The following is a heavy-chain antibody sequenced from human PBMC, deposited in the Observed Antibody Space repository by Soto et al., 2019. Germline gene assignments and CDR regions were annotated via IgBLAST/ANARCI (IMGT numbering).Heavy chain of an antibody. V-gene: IGHV1-18*01. Sequence: QAQLVQSGAEVKQPGASVKVSCKASGYTFTSYGISWVRQAPGQGLEWMGWISAYNGNTKYVQKFQGRVTMTTDTSTSTAYMELRSLRSDDTAVYYCARDAAAGLNDCWGQGTLVTVSS. J-gene: IGHJ4*02. CDR2: ISAYNGNT. CDR3: ARDAAAGLNDC. D-gene: IGHD6-13*01. CDR1: GYTFTSYG.